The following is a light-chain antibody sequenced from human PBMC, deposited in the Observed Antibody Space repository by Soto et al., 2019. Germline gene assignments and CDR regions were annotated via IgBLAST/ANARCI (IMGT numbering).Light chain of an antibody. CDR1: QGISSY. CDR2: AAS. CDR3: QQLNSYSPT. V-gene: IGKV1-9*01. J-gene: IGKJ4*01. Sequence: DIPLTQSPSFLSASVGDRVTIICRASQGISSYLAWYQQKPGKAPKLLIYAASTLQSGVPLRFSGSGAGTEFTLTISSLQPEDFATYYCQQLNSYSPTFGGGTKVEIK.